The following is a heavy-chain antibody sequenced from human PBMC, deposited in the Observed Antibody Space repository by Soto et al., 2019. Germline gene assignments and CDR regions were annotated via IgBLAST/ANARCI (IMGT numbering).Heavy chain of an antibody. CDR1: GFTFSSYA. CDR3: ASLGYCSGGSCYGPYYYYGMDV. J-gene: IGHJ6*02. CDR2: ISYDGSNK. V-gene: IGHV3-30-3*01. D-gene: IGHD2-15*01. Sequence: PGGSLILSCAASGFTFSSYAMHWVRQAPGKGLEWVAVISYDGSNKYYADSVKGRFTISRDNSKNTLYLQMNSLRAEDTAVYYCASLGYCSGGSCYGPYYYYGMDVWGQGTTVTVSS.